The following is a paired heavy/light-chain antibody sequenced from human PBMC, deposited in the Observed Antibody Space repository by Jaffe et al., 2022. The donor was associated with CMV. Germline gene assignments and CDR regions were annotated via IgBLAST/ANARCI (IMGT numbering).Light chain of an antibody. CDR2: YISDSDK. CDR3: MIWYSSAWV. CDR1: SGINVGTYR. V-gene: IGLV5-45*03. J-gene: IGLJ2*01. Sequence: QAVLTQPSSLSASPGASASLTCTLRSGINVGTYRIYWYQQKPGSPPQYLLSYISDSDKQQGSGVPSRFSGSKDASANAGILLISGLQSEDEADYYCMIWYSSAWVFGGGTKLTVL.
Heavy chain of an antibody. CDR1: GFTFSSYE. J-gene: IGHJ3*02. CDR3: ARENSGWGDAFDI. Sequence: EVQLVESGGGLVQPGGSLRLSCAASGFTFSSYEMNWVRQAPGKGLEWVSYIYSSGSPTYYADSVRGRFTISRDNAKNSLYLQMNSLRAEDTAVYYCARENSGWGDAFDIWGQGTMVTVSS. D-gene: IGHD6-19*01. V-gene: IGHV3-48*03. CDR2: IYSSGSPT.